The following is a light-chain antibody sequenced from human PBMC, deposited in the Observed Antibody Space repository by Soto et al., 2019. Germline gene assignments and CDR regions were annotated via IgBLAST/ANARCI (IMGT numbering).Light chain of an antibody. CDR3: SSYTSSSTLYVV. CDR2: DVS. Sequence: QSALTQPASVSGSPGQSITISCTXTXSDXXGYNYVSWYQQHPGKAPKLMIYDVSNRPSGVSNRFSGSKSGNTASLTISGLQAEDEADYYCSSYTSSSTLYVVFGGGTKLTVL. V-gene: IGLV2-14*01. J-gene: IGLJ2*01. CDR1: XSDXXGYNY.